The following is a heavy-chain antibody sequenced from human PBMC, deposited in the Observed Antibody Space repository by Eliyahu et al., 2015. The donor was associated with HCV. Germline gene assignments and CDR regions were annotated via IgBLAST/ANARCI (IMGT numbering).Heavy chain of an antibody. CDR3: AKVAGYCSSTSCYTNYFDY. V-gene: IGHV3-23*01. CDR2: ISGSGGST. CDR1: GFTFRXYA. D-gene: IGHD2-2*02. Sequence: EVQLLESGGGLVQPGGSLRLSCAASGFTFRXYAIXWVRQAPGKGLEWVSAISGSGGSTYYADSVKGRFTISRDNSKNTLYLQMNSLRAEDTAVYYCAKVAGYCSSTSCYTNYFDYWGQGTLVTVSS. J-gene: IGHJ4*02.